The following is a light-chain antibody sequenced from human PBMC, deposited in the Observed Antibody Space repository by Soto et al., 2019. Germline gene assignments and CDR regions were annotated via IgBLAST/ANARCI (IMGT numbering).Light chain of an antibody. CDR1: QTVGTF. Sequence: EIVLTQSPATLSLPAGERATLSCRASQTVGTFLAWYQQKPGQAPRLVIYDASKRATGIPARFSGTGSGTDFALTISSIEPEDFAVYYCQHRTNWPRTFGQGTKLDIK. V-gene: IGKV3-11*01. CDR3: QHRTNWPRT. J-gene: IGKJ2*01. CDR2: DAS.